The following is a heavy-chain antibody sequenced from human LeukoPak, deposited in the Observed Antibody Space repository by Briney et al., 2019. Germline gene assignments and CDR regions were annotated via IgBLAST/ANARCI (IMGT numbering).Heavy chain of an antibody. V-gene: IGHV1-69*13. Sequence: ASVKVSCKASGGTFSSYAISWVRQAPGQGLEWMGGIIPIFGTANYAQKFQARVTIPAAESTSTAYMELSSLRSEDTAVYYCARVAVPAASREYFQHWGQGTLVTVSS. CDR1: GGTFSSYA. D-gene: IGHD2-2*01. J-gene: IGHJ1*01. CDR2: IIPIFGTA. CDR3: ARVAVPAASREYFQH.